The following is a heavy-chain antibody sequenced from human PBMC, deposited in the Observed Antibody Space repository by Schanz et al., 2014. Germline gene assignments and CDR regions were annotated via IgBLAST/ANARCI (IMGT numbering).Heavy chain of an antibody. CDR3: ARGGSSGYDFSIYYMDV. V-gene: IGHV3-33*08. J-gene: IGHJ6*03. CDR2: IWYDGNNK. D-gene: IGHD5-12*01. Sequence: VQLLESGGGLVQPGGSLRLSCVASGFTFFGSFAMSWVRQAPGKGLEWVAIIWYDGNNKKYADSVKGRFTISRDNFKNTLFLQMNSLRAEDTAAYYCARGGSSGYDFSIYYMDVWGKGTTVTGSS. CDR1: GFTFFGSFA.